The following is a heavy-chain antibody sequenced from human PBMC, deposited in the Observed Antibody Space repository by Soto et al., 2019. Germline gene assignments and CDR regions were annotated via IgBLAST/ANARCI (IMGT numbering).Heavy chain of an antibody. Sequence: SVKVSCKASGGTFSSYAISWVRQAPGQGLEWMGGIIPIFGTANYAQKFQGRVTITADESTSTAYMELSSLRSEDTAVYYCADHPIVSNYYYYGMDVWGQGTTVTVSS. D-gene: IGHD1-26*01. J-gene: IGHJ6*02. CDR3: ADHPIVSNYYYYGMDV. CDR1: GGTFSSYA. CDR2: IIPIFGTA. V-gene: IGHV1-69*13.